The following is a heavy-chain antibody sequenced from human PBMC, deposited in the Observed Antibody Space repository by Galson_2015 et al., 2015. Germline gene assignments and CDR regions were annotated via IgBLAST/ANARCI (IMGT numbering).Heavy chain of an antibody. CDR1: GFTFSSCW. CDR2: ITEDESRK. V-gene: IGHV3-7*03. D-gene: IGHD2-8*01. J-gene: IGHJ4*02. Sequence: SLRLSCAASGFTFSSCWMSWVRQAPGKGLEWVSSITEDESRKSYADSVKGRFTTSRDNSKNTIYLQMNSLRAEDTAVYYCARGLETVCFSEFDSWGQGTLVTVSS. CDR3: ARGLETVCFSEFDS.